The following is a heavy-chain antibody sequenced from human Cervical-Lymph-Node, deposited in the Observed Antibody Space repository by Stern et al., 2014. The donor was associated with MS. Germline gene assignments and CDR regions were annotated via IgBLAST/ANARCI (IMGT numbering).Heavy chain of an antibody. D-gene: IGHD2-21*02. CDR3: ARGVTYCGGDCYGWYFDL. Sequence: EVQLEESGGGLVQPGGSLRLSCAASGFTFSSYAMHWVRQAPGKGLEYVSVISSNGGSTYYANSVKGRFTISRDNSKNTLYLHMGSLRVEDMAVYYCARGVTYCGGDCYGWYFDLWAVAPWSLSPQ. J-gene: IGHJ2*01. V-gene: IGHV3-64*01. CDR1: GFTFSSYA. CDR2: ISSNGGST.